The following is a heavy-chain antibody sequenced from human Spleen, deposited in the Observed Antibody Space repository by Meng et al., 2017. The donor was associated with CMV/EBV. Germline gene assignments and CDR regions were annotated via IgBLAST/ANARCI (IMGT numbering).Heavy chain of an antibody. Sequence: ASVKVSCKASGYTFTGHYMHWVRQAPGQGLEWIGWINPINGGTNYVQKFQGRVTMTRDTSINTAYMELNRLRSDDTAVYYCARDELWLFEDEWGYMDVWGQGTTVTVSS. J-gene: IGHJ6*02. CDR2: INPINGGT. CDR1: GYTFTGHY. CDR3: ARDELWLFEDEWGYMDV. V-gene: IGHV1-2*02. D-gene: IGHD3-10*01.